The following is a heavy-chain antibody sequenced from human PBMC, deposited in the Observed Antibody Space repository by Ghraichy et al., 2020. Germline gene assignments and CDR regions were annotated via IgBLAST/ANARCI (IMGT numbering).Heavy chain of an antibody. CDR3: ARTLVVPAAISGIWFDP. CDR1: GGSISSYY. Sequence: SETLSLTCTVSGGSISSYYWSWIRQPPGKGLEWIGYIYYSGSTNYNPSLKSRVTISVDTSKNQFSLKLSSVTAADTAVYYCARTLVVPAAISGIWFDPWGQGTLVTVSS. CDR2: IYYSGST. V-gene: IGHV4-59*08. J-gene: IGHJ5*02. D-gene: IGHD2-2*02.